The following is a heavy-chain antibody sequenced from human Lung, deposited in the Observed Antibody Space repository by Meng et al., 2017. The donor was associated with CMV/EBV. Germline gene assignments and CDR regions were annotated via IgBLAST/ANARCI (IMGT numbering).Heavy chain of an antibody. CDR2: IKQDGSEK. D-gene: IGHD5-24*01. CDR3: ARDLGDGSNYYHFDF. Sequence: GGSLRLSCAASGFTFSIYWMSWVRQAPGKGLEWVANIKQDGSEKYYVDSVEGRFTISRDNAKNSLYLQINSLRAEDAAIYYCARDLGDGSNYYHFDFWGHGTLVTVSS. CDR1: GFTFSIYW. J-gene: IGHJ4*01. V-gene: IGHV3-7*01.